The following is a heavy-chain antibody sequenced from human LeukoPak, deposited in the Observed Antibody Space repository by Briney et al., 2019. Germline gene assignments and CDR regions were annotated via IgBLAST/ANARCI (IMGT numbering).Heavy chain of an antibody. J-gene: IGHJ4*02. CDR2: IYSGGST. CDR3: ARDHSLRGDFDY. D-gene: IGHD5-12*01. Sequence: GGSLRLSCAASGFTFSSNYMSWVRQAPGKGLEWVSVIYSGGSTYYADSVKGRFTISRDNSKNTLYLQMNSLRAEDTAVYYCARDHSLRGDFDYWGQGTLVTVSS. V-gene: IGHV3-53*01. CDR1: GFTFSSNY.